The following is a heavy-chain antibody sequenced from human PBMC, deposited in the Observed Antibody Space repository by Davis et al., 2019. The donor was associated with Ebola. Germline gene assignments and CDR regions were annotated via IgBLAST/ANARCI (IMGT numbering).Heavy chain of an antibody. V-gene: IGHV4-34*01. CDR1: GGSFSGYY. CDR2: ISQSGST. CDR3: ARHRWLQFRGRFDP. D-gene: IGHD5-24*01. Sequence: SETLSLTCAVYGGSFSGYYWSWVRQPPGKGLEWIGEISQSGSTNYNPSLKSRVTISVDTSKNQFSLKLSSVTAADTAVYYCARHRWLQFRGRFDPWGQGTLVTVSS. J-gene: IGHJ5*02.